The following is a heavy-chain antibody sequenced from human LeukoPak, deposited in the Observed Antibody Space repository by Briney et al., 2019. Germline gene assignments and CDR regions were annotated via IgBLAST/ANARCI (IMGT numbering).Heavy chain of an antibody. CDR1: GYTFTSYD. J-gene: IGHJ4*02. CDR3: ARDSTGIAAASPSYYFDY. D-gene: IGHD6-13*01. CDR2: MNPNSGNT. V-gene: IGHV1-8*01. Sequence: ASVKVSCKASGYTFTSYDINWVRQATGQGLEWMGWMNPNSGNTGYAQKFQGRVTMTRNTSISTAYMELSSLRSEDTAVYYCARDSTGIAAASPSYYFDYWGQGTLVTVSS.